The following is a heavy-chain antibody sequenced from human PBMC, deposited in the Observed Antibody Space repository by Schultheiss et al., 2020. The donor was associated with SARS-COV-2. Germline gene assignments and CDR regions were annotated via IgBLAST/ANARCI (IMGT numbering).Heavy chain of an antibody. CDR1: GGSISSSSYY. D-gene: IGHD6-19*01. V-gene: IGHV4-39*01. CDR3: ASTPGIAVAGGLW. CDR2: IYYSGST. Sequence: SETLSLTCTVSGGSISSSSYYWGWIRQPPGKGLEWIGYIYYSGSTYYNPSLKSRVTISVDTSKNQFSLKLSSVTAADTAVYYCASTPGIAVAGGLWWGQGTLVTVSS. J-gene: IGHJ4*02.